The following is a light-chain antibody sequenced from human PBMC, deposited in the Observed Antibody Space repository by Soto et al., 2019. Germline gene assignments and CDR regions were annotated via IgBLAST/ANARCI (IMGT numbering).Light chain of an antibody. J-gene: IGKJ1*01. V-gene: IGKV3-15*01. Sequence: EKVMTQSPATLSVSPGERATLSCRASQSISRNLAWYQQKPGQAPRLLIYGASNRATDIPGRFSATGSGTEFTLTISSLQPDDFATYYCQQYNSYSWTFGQGTKVDI. CDR2: GAS. CDR1: QSISRN. CDR3: QQYNSYSWT.